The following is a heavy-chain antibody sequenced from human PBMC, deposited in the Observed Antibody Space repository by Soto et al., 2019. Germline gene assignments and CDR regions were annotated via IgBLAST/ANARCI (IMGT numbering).Heavy chain of an antibody. Sequence: DVQLLESGGGLVQWGGSLRLSCVTSGFTFTTYGMTWVRQAPGKGLESVSHGGSGGRRYYADSVKGSFTISRDNCTNTLSLEMNSLRAEDTATYDCLNFRGRAYPDDYMDVWGKGTTVNVSS. J-gene: IGHJ6*03. CDR3: LNFRGRAYPDDYMDV. V-gene: IGHV3-23*01. CDR2: HGGSGGRR. D-gene: IGHD1-20*01. CDR1: GFTFTTYG.